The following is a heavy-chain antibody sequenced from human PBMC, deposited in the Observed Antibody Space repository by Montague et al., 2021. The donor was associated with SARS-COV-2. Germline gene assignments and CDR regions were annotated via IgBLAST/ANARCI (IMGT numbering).Heavy chain of an antibody. J-gene: IGHJ6*02. V-gene: IGHV2-70*13. CDR2: IDWDDDK. CDR3: ARVGFGHYDAVDV. Sequence: PALVKPTQTLTLTCTFSGFSLRTSGMCVSWIRQPPGKALEWLALIDWDDDKYYSTSLKTRLTISKDTSKDQVVLTMTKMDPVDTATYYCARVGFGHYDAVDVWGQGTTVTVS. CDR1: GFSLRTSGMC. D-gene: IGHD1-26*01.